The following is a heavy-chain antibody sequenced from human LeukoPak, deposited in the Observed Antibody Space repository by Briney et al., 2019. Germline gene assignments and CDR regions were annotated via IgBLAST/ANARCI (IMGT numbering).Heavy chain of an antibody. CDR3: AKGSFTYFPYFDY. V-gene: IGHV3-30*18. Sequence: GRSLRLSCAASGFTFSSYGIHCVRHPPGNGLEWVAFISYDGSNKYHAASVKGRFTISRDKYKNTLNLQMNSLRAEHSAVYYCAKGSFTYFPYFDYWGQGTLVTVSS. D-gene: IGHD3-10*01. CDR1: GFTFSSYG. CDR2: ISYDGSNK. J-gene: IGHJ4*02.